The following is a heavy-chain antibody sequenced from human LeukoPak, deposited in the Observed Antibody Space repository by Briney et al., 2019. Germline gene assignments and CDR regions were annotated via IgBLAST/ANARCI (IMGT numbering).Heavy chain of an antibody. CDR1: GFTFSSYG. J-gene: IGHJ4*02. D-gene: IGHD3-3*01. CDR2: IRYDGSNK. V-gene: IGHV3-30*02. CDR3: ANVGLGGVVAPVDY. Sequence: GGSLRLSCATSGFTFSSYGMHWVRQAPGKGLERVAFIRYDGSNKYYADSVKGRFTISRDNSKNTVYLQMNSLRAEDTAVYYCANVGLGGVVAPVDYWGQGTLVTVSS.